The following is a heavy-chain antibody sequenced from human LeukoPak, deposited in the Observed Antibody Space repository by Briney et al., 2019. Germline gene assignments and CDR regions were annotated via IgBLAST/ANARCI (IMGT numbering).Heavy chain of an antibody. CDR3: ARDQADLRAFDI. V-gene: IGHV3-53*01. CDR2: NYSGGST. D-gene: IGHD6-13*01. Sequence: PGGSLRLSCAASGFTVSSNYMSWVRQAPGKGLEWVSVNYSGGSTYYADSVKGRFTISRDNSKNTLYLQMNSLRAEDTAVYYCARDQADLRAFDIWGQGTMVTVSS. J-gene: IGHJ3*02. CDR1: GFTVSSNY.